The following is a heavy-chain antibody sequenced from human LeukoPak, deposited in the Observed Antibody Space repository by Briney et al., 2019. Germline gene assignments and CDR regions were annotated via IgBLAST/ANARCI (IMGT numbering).Heavy chain of an antibody. Sequence: GGSLRLSCAASGFTFSSYSMNWVRQAPGKGLEWVSYIRSSSSTIYYADSVKGRFTISRDNAKNSLYLQMNSLRDEDTAVYYCARDRRFVVVPAATNFDYWGQGTLVTVSS. CDR3: ARDRRFVVVPAATNFDY. CDR2: IRSSSSTI. D-gene: IGHD2-2*01. V-gene: IGHV3-48*02. CDR1: GFTFSSYS. J-gene: IGHJ4*02.